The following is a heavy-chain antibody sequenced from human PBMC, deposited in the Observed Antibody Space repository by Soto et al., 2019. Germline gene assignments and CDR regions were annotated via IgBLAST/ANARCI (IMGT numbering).Heavy chain of an antibody. V-gene: IGHV1-69*05. CDR2: IMPIFRTP. Sequence: QVQLEQSGAEVKKPGSSVKVSCKASGGTFSNSAISWVRQAPGQGLEWMGGIMPIFRTPDYAQKFQGRVTXTXDXXTSTAYMELSGLTSDDTAVYYCARDKDRPQLGGNYYYILDVWGQGTTVTVSS. J-gene: IGHJ6*02. CDR3: ARDKDRPQLGGNYYYILDV. CDR1: GGTFSNSA. D-gene: IGHD3-3*02.